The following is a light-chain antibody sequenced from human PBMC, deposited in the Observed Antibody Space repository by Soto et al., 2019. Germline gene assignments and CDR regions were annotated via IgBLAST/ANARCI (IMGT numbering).Light chain of an antibody. Sequence: DMVLTQSPGTLSLSPDERATLSCSASQSVSGNFLAWYQQKPGQAPRLLIYGASVRATGVPDRFSGGGSGTDFTLTISGLEPDDFAQYFCQNYGSPPVTFGGGTKIEV. CDR1: QSVSGNF. CDR3: QNYGSPPVT. V-gene: IGKV3-20*01. J-gene: IGKJ4*01. CDR2: GAS.